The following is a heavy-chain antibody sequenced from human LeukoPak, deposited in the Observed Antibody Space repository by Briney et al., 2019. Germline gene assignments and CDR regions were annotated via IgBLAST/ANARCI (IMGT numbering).Heavy chain of an antibody. CDR3: ARSQRITIFGVASSRELDY. V-gene: IGHV1-2*06. D-gene: IGHD3-3*01. CDR1: GYTFTGYY. CDR2: INPNSGGT. J-gene: IGHJ4*02. Sequence: RASVKVSCKVSGYTFTGYYMHWVRQAPGQGLEWMGRINPNSGGTNYAQKFQGRVTMTRDMSISTAYMELSRLRSDDTAVYYCARSQRITIFGVASSRELDYWGQGTLVTVSS.